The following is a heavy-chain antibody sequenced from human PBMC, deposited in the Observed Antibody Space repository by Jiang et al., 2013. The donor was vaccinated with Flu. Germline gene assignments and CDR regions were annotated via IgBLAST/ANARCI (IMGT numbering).Heavy chain of an antibody. D-gene: IGHD2-15*01. V-gene: IGHV1-46*01. CDR2: INPSGGST. CDR3: AREGTVYCSGGSCYSFDY. J-gene: IGHJ4*02. CDR1: GYTFTSYY. Sequence: SGAEVKKPGASVKVSCKASGYTFTSYYMHWVRQAPGQGLEWMGIINPSGGSTSYAQKFQGRVTMTRDTSTSTVYMELSSLISEDMAVYYCAREGTVYCSGGSCYSFDYWGQ.